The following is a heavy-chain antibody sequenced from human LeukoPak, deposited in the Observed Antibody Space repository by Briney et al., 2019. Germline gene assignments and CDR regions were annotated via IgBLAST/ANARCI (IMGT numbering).Heavy chain of an antibody. CDR1: GGSLSNSF. Sequence: SETLSLTRTVSGGSLSNSFWRWIRQPPGKGLEWIAYIYYTGNTKYNPSLKSRVTISVDTSKNQFSLRLTSVTAEDTAVYYCARDSGSSPTFDYWGQGTLVTVSS. CDR3: ARDSGSSPTFDY. V-gene: IGHV4-59*01. J-gene: IGHJ4*02. CDR2: IYYTGNT. D-gene: IGHD1-26*01.